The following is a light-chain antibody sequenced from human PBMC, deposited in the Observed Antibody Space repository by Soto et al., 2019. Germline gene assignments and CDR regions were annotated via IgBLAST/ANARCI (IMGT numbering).Light chain of an antibody. Sequence: QSALTQPASVSGSPGQSITISCTGTSFDIGGYYHVSWYEQHPGKAPKLIIYDASNRPSGVSNRFSGSKSGNTASLTISGLQAEVGPDYSCSSNTSSATLVFGAGTKVNVL. CDR1: SFDIGGYYH. CDR3: SSNTSSATLV. J-gene: IGLJ3*02. CDR2: DAS. V-gene: IGLV2-14*03.